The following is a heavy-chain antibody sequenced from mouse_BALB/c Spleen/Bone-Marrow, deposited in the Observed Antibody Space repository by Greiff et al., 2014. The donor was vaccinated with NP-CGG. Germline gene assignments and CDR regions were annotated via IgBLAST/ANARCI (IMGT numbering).Heavy chain of an antibody. CDR3: ARSYYGSSYYWYFDV. Sequence: KLQQSGAELVRPGTSVKVSCKASGYAFTNYLIEWVKQRPGQGLEWIGVINPGSGGTNYNEKFKGKATLTADKSSSTAYMQLSSLTSDDSAVYFRARSYYGSSYYWYFDVWGAGTTVTVSS. CDR1: GYAFTNYL. D-gene: IGHD1-1*01. V-gene: IGHV1-54*01. J-gene: IGHJ1*01. CDR2: INPGSGGT.